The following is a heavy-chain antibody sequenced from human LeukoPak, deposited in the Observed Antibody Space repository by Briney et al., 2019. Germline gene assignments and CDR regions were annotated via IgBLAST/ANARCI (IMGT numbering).Heavy chain of an antibody. CDR3: AKASSAYYDFWSGYLGVPYY. CDR1: GFTFSSYG. Sequence: GGSLRLSCAASGFTFSSYGMHWVRQAPGKGLEWVAVISYDGSNKYYADSVKGRFTISRDNSKNTLYLQMNSLRAEDTAVYYCAKASSAYYDFWSGYLGVPYYWGQGTLVTVSS. D-gene: IGHD3-3*01. V-gene: IGHV3-30*18. J-gene: IGHJ4*02. CDR2: ISYDGSNK.